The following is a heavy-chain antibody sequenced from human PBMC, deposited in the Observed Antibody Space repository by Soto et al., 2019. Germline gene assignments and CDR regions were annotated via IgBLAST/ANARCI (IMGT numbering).Heavy chain of an antibody. J-gene: IGHJ4*02. CDR2: ISGSGAIT. D-gene: IGHD3-10*01. Sequence: EVQLLESGGGLVQPGGSLRLSCVASGFTFKNYDMRWVRQAPGKGLEWVSGISGSGAITYYADSVRGRFTISRDNSKNTLHMQLNSLRAEDTAIYYCAKDRRFRSYYESAGHYNNWGQGTLVTVSS. V-gene: IGHV3-23*01. CDR1: GFTFKNYD. CDR3: AKDRRFRSYYESAGHYNN.